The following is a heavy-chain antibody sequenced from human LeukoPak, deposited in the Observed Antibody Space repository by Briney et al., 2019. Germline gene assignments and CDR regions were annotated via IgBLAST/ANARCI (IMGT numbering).Heavy chain of an antibody. CDR2: INTNTGNP. V-gene: IGHV7-4-1*02. CDR1: GYTFTSYA. CDR3: AREEWCSSTSCYDNNWFDP. J-gene: IGHJ5*02. D-gene: IGHD2-2*01. Sequence: GASVKVSCKASGYTFTSYAMNWVRQAPGQGLEWMGWINTNTGNPTYAQGFTGRFVFSLDTSVSTAYLQISSLKAEDTAVYYCAREEWCSSTSCYDNNWFDPWGQGTLVTVSS.